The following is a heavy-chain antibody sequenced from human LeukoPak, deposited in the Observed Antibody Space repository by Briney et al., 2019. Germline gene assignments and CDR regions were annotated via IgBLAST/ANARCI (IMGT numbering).Heavy chain of an antibody. CDR1: GGSFSGYY. Sequence: SETLSLTCAVYGGSFSGYYWSWIRQPPGKGLEWIGEINHSGSTNYNPSLKSRVTISVDTSKNQFSLKLSSVTAADTAVYYCARDQGYYLTNWDQGTLVTVSS. J-gene: IGHJ4*02. D-gene: IGHD3-22*01. CDR2: INHSGST. CDR3: ARDQGYYLTN. V-gene: IGHV4-34*01.